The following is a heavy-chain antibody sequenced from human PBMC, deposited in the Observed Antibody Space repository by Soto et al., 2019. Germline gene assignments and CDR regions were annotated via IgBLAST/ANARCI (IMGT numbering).Heavy chain of an antibody. CDR1: GGSLSSTHW. D-gene: IGHD3-10*01. V-gene: IGHV4-4*02. CDR3: ARDPYYYGSGDKGGFDP. Sequence: QVQLQESGPGLVKPSGTLSLTCAVSGGSLSSTHWWSWVRQPPRKGLEWIGDIYHTGSTNYNPSLKSRVTISLDKSNIQFSLNLSSVTAADTAVYYCARDPYYYGSGDKGGFDPWGQGTLVIVSS. CDR2: IYHTGST. J-gene: IGHJ5*02.